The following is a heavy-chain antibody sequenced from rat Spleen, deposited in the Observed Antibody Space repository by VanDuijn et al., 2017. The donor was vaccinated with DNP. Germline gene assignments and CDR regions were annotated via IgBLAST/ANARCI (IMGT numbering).Heavy chain of an antibody. CDR1: GFSLTSYG. V-gene: IGHV2S12*01. J-gene: IGHJ3*01. CDR2: ISSGGST. Sequence: VQLQESGPGLVQPSQTLSLTCTVSGFSLTSYGVSWVRQPPGKGLEWIAAISSGGSTYYNSALKSRLSISRDTSKSQVFLKMNSLQTEDTAIYFCTRDQGGAYWGQGTLVTVSS. CDR3: TRDQGGAY.